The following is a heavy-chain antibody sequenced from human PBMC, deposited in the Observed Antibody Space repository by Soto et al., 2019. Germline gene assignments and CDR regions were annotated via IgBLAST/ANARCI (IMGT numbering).Heavy chain of an antibody. CDR3: AKTTAAAGTYAGYFGY. V-gene: IGHV3-23*01. CDR2: ISGSGGST. J-gene: IGHJ4*02. Sequence: GGSLRLSCAASGFTFSSYAMSWVRQAPGKGLEWVSAISGSGGSTYYADSVKGRFTISRDNSKNTLYLQMNSLRAEDTAVYYCAKTTAAAGTYAGYFGYWGQGTLVTVSS. CDR1: GFTFSSYA. D-gene: IGHD6-13*01.